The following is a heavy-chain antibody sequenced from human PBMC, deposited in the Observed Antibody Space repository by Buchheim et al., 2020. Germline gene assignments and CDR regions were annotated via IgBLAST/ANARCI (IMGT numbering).Heavy chain of an antibody. CDR1: GCTLTNCW. D-gene: IGHD6-13*01. Sequence: EVQLVQSGADVKKPGESLKISCKASGCTLTNCWIAWVRQMPGKGLEWMGIIYLGDSDTRDSPSFQGQVTISADKSISTAYLQWSSLKVLDSGMYYCARKTAIAAAGFDPWGQGTL. CDR3: ARKTAIAAAGFDP. CDR2: IYLGDSDT. V-gene: IGHV5-51*01. J-gene: IGHJ5*02.